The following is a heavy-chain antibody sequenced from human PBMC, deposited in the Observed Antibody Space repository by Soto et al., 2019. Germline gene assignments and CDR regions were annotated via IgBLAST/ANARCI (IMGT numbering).Heavy chain of an antibody. V-gene: IGHV3-66*01. CDR1: GFTVSSNY. J-gene: IGHJ4*02. CDR3: ARGRLGGVVMVGADY. D-gene: IGHD2-8*01. CDR2: IYSGGST. Sequence: EVQLVESGGGLVQPGGSLRLSCAASGFTVSSNYMSWVRQAPGKGLEWVSVIYSGGSTYYADSVKGRFTISRDNSKNTLYLQMNSLRAEDTAVYYCARGRLGGVVMVGADYWGQGTLVTVSS.